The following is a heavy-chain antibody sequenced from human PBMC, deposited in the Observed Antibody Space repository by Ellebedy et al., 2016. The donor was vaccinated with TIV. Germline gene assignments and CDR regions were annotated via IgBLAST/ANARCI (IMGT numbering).Heavy chain of an antibody. V-gene: IGHV5-51*01. CDR1: GYSFTDYW. CDR3: ARRPTYGPLEFFDY. Sequence: GESLKISCKGSGYSFTDYWIGWVLQMPGHGVAWMAIIYPGDSNTIYSPSFQGQVTTSADKSIGTAYLQWRSLKASDSAMYYCARRPTYGPLEFFDYWGQGTLVTVSS. J-gene: IGHJ4*02. D-gene: IGHD1-1*01. CDR2: IYPGDSNT.